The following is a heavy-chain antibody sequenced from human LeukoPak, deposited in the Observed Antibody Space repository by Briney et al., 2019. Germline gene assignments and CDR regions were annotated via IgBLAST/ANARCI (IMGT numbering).Heavy chain of an antibody. CDR2: IYSGGST. CDR1: GFTVSSTY. D-gene: IGHD3-22*01. V-gene: IGHV3-66*01. J-gene: IGHJ4*02. Sequence: PGGSLRLSCAASGFTVSSTYMSWVRQAPGKGLEWVSVIYSGGSTYYADSVKGRFTISRDNSKNTLFLQMNSLRAEDTAVYYCARSRNYYYDSSGYMGLYFFDYWGQGTLVTVSS. CDR3: ARSRNYYYDSSGYMGLYFFDY.